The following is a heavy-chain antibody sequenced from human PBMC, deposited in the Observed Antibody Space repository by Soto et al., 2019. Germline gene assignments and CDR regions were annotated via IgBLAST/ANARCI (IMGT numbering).Heavy chain of an antibody. CDR1: GYTLTSYA. J-gene: IGHJ2*01. V-gene: IGHV1-18*01. D-gene: IGHD3-10*01. Sequence: QVQLVQSGAEVKKPGASVKVSCKASGYTLTSYAISWVRQAPGQGLEWMGWLSGNTGDTRYAQKLQGRVTMTTDTSTCKVYMELRRLRSDDTAVYYCARVDRGNGYWYFDLWGRGTLVTVSS. CDR2: LSGNTGDT. CDR3: ARVDRGNGYWYFDL.